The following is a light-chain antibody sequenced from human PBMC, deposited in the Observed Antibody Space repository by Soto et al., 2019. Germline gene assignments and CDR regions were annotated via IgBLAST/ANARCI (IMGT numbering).Light chain of an antibody. V-gene: IGKV1-39*01. CDR1: QNVGRY. CDR3: QQSYSTPPDIT. J-gene: IGKJ5*01. Sequence: DIQMTQSPSSLSASVGDRVTITCRASQNVGRYLNWYQQRPGKAPKLLIYAVSSVQSGVPSRFSGSGSGTDFSLTISSVQPEDFATYYCQQSYSTPPDITFGQGTRLEIK. CDR2: AVS.